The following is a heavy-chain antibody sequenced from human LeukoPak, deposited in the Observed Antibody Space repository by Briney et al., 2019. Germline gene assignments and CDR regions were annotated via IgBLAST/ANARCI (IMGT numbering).Heavy chain of an antibody. D-gene: IGHD4-17*01. CDR1: GFTFSTYV. V-gene: IGHV3-23*01. CDR2: ISGSGVTT. J-gene: IGHJ4*02. CDR3: AKGATTRSTVITYYFDN. Sequence: GGSLRLSCAASGFTFSTYVMSWVRRAPGKGLEWVSGISGSGVTTYYTDSVKGRFTISRDNAKNTLYLQIDTMRAEDTAVYYCAKGATTRSTVITYYFDNWGQGTLVTVSS.